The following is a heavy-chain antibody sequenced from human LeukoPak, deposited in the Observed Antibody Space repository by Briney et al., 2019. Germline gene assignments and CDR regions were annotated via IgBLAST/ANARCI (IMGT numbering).Heavy chain of an antibody. J-gene: IGHJ4*02. CDR1: GFTFSSYA. V-gene: IGHV3-23*01. CDR2: ISGSGGAT. Sequence: GGSLRLSCAASGFTFSSYAMSWVRQAPGKGLEWVSAISGSGGATYYADSVKGRFTISRDNSKNTLYLQMNSLRAEDTAVYYCAKSHDDVLRFLEWSSETYFDYWGQGTLVTVSS. CDR3: AKSHDDVLRFLEWSSETYFDY. D-gene: IGHD3-3*01.